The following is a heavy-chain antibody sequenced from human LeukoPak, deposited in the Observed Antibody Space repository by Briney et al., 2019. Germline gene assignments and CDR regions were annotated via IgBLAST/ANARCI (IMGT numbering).Heavy chain of an antibody. CDR3: ARGFAVTIFGVANWFDP. CDR2: IYYSGST. D-gene: IGHD3-3*01. J-gene: IGHJ5*02. V-gene: IGHV4-31*03. Sequence: SQTLSLTSTVSGGSISSGGYYWSWTRQHPGKGLEWIGYIYYSGSTYYNPSLKSRVTISVDTSKNQFSLKLSSVTAADTAVYYCARGFAVTIFGVANWFDPWGQGTLVTVSS. CDR1: GGSISSGGYY.